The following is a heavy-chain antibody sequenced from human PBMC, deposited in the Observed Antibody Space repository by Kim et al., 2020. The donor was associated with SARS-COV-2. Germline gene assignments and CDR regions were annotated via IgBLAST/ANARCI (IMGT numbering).Heavy chain of an antibody. CDR2: IHPADSDT. J-gene: IGHJ2*01. D-gene: IGHD1-26*01. V-gene: IGHV5-51*01. CDR3: ARHLLNPITGTYRGNWYFDV. Sequence: GESLKIYCKASGYWFSNSWIGWVRQMPGKGLEYMGIIHPADSDTRYSPSFQGLVTISADKSTSTAYLQWSNLRPSDTAMYYSARHLLNPITGTYRGNWYFDVWGRGSLVTVSS. CDR1: GYWFSNSW.